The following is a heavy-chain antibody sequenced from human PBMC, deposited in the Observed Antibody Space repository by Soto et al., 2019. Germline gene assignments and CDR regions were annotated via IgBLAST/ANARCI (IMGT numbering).Heavy chain of an antibody. CDR2: ISSDSRTI. V-gene: IGHV3-48*02. Sequence: GGARRLSGFGSGFSLIGYPLNWVRQAPGKGVEGVSFISSDSRTIYYADSVEGRFTVSRDNARNSVSMHMDSLRDEDAAVYYCARIKLVEWFFNNVDVYDMDVWGQGTPVTVSS. J-gene: IGHJ6*02. CDR1: GFSLIGYP. CDR3: ARIKLVEWFFNNVDVYDMDV. D-gene: IGHD3-3*01.